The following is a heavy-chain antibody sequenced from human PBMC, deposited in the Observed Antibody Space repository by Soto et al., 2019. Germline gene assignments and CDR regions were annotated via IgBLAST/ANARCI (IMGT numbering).Heavy chain of an antibody. J-gene: IGHJ4*02. CDR3: AKGSTAMTYFAY. CDR2: ISYDGSNK. V-gene: IGHV3-30*18. D-gene: IGHD5-18*01. CDR1: GFTFSSYG. Sequence: QVQLVESGGGVVQPGRSLRLSCAASGFTFSSYGMHWVRQAPGKGLEGVAVISYDGSNKYYADSVKGRFTISRDNSKNTLYLQMNSLRAEDTAVYYCAKGSTAMTYFAYWGQGTLVTVSS.